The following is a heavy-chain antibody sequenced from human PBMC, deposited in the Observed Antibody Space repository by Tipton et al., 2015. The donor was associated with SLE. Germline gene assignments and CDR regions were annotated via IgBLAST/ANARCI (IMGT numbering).Heavy chain of an antibody. CDR3: AKDSGSSWPYYFDY. Sequence: SLRLSCAASGFTFSSYSMNWVRQAPGKGLEWVSSISSSSSYIYYADSVKGRFTISRDNAKNSLYLQMNSLRAEDTAVYYCAKDSGSSWPYYFDYWGQGTLVTVSS. V-gene: IGHV3-21*03. J-gene: IGHJ4*02. CDR1: GFTFSSYS. CDR2: ISSSSSYI. D-gene: IGHD6-13*01.